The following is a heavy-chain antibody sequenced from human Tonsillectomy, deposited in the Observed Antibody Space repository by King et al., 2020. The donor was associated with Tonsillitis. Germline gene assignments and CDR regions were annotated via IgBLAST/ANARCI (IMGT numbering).Heavy chain of an antibody. D-gene: IGHD2-15*01. V-gene: IGHV4-30-2*01. CDR3: AAGYCSGGRCYPVDY. CDR2: MYESGST. CDR1: GGSISSGGYS. J-gene: IGHJ4*02. Sequence: QLQLQESGARLVKPSQTLSLTCAVSGGSISSGGYSWSWIRQPPGKGLEWIGYMYESGSTSYNPSLKSRVTISIDRSKNHFALKLSSMTAADTAVYYCAAGYCSGGRCYPVDYWGQGILVTVSS.